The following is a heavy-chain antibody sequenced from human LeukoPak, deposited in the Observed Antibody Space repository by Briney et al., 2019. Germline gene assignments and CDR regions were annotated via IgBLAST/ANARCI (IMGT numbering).Heavy chain of an antibody. J-gene: IGHJ4*02. CDR1: GGSISSYY. CDR2: IYYSGST. CDR3: ARGTVTTPPFDY. D-gene: IGHD4-17*01. Sequence: SETLSLTCTVSGGSISSYYWSWIRQPPGKGLEWTGYIYYSGSTNYNPSLKSRVTISVDTSKNQFSLKLSSVTAADTAVYSCARGTVTTPPFDYWGQGTLVTVSS. V-gene: IGHV4-59*01.